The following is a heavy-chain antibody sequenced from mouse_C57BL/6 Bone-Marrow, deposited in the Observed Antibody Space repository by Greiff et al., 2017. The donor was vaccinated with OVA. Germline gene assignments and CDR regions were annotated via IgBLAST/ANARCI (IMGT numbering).Heavy chain of an antibody. J-gene: IGHJ1*03. CDR3: ARYYDWYFDV. CDR1: GYTFTDYY. CDR2: INPNNGGT. Sequence: EVQLQQSGPELVKPGASVKISCKASGYTFTDYYMNWVKQSHGKSLEWIGDINPNNGGTSYNQKFKGKATLTVDKSSSTAYMELRSLTSDDSAVYDCARYYDWYFDVWGTGTTVTVDS. V-gene: IGHV1-26*01. D-gene: IGHD1-1*01.